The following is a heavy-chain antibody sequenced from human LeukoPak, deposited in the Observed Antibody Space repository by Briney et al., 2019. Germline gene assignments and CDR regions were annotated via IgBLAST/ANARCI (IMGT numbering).Heavy chain of an antibody. CDR3: ARDRHSIRFLEWLTPFDI. V-gene: IGHV4-4*07. J-gene: IGHJ3*02. D-gene: IGHD3-3*01. Sequence: SETLSLTCTVSGGSISSYYWSWIRQPAGKGLEWIGRIYTSGGTNYNPSLKSRVTISVDTSKNQFSLKLSSVTAADTAVYYCARDRHSIRFLEWLTPFDIWGQGTMVTVSS. CDR1: GGSISSYY. CDR2: IYTSGGT.